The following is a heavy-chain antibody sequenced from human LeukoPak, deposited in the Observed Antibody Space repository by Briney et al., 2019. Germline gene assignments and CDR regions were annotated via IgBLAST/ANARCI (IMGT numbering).Heavy chain of an antibody. D-gene: IGHD5-24*01. CDR2: INPSGGST. Sequence: GASVKVSCKASGYTFTSYYMHWVRQAPGQGLEWMGIINPSGGSTSYAQKFQGRVTMTRDTSTSTVYMELSSLRSEDTAVYYCATVVRERWLQLGYFDYWGQGTLVTVSS. CDR1: GYTFTSYY. CDR3: ATVVRERWLQLGYFDY. J-gene: IGHJ4*02. V-gene: IGHV1-46*01.